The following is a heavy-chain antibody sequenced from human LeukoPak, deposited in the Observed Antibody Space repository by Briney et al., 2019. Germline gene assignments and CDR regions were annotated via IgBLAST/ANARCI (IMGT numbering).Heavy chain of an antibody. V-gene: IGHV3-23*01. J-gene: IGHJ4*02. CDR1: GFSFSSYG. D-gene: IGHD6-13*01. CDR2: ISHSGDSP. CDR3: GQDPSRIAAGRCDY. Sequence: GGSLRLSCAASGFSFSSYGMSWVRQAPGKGLEWVSGISHSGDSPYYADSVKGRFTISRDNSKNTLLLQMDSLRAEDTAVYYCGQDPSRIAAGRCDYWGQGTRVTVSS.